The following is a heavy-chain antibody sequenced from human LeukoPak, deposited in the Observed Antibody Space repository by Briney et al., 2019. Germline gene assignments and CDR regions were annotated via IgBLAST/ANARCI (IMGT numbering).Heavy chain of an antibody. Sequence: ASVKVSCKASGYTFTNYAISWVRQAPGQGLEWMGWISAYNDNINYAQKLQGRVNITTDTSTSTAYMELRSLRSDDTAVYYCARDLHGAHYFDYWGQGTLVTVSS. CDR1: GYTFTNYA. J-gene: IGHJ4*02. V-gene: IGHV1-18*01. D-gene: IGHD4-17*01. CDR3: ARDLHGAHYFDY. CDR2: ISAYNDNI.